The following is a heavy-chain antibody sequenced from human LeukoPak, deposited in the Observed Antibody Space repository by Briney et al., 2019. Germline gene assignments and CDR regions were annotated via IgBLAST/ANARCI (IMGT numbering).Heavy chain of an antibody. Sequence: SETLSLTCTVSGGSISSSSCYWGWIRQPPGKGLEWIGSIYYSGSTYYNPSLKSRVTISVDTSKNQFSLKLSSVTAADTAVYFCARQPSLSYCSGGTCWFDPWGPGTLVTVSS. V-gene: IGHV4-39*01. CDR2: IYYSGST. J-gene: IGHJ5*02. CDR1: GGSISSSSCY. D-gene: IGHD2-15*01. CDR3: ARQPSLSYCSGGTCWFDP.